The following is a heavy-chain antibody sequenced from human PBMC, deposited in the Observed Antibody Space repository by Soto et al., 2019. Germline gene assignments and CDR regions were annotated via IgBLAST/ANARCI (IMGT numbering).Heavy chain of an antibody. J-gene: IGHJ4*02. V-gene: IGHV4-59*01. CDR3: ARVWAAGPYFDY. D-gene: IGHD6-13*01. CDR1: GGSISSYY. CDR2: IYYSGST. Sequence: TLSLTCTVSGGSISSYYWSWIRQPPGKGLEWIGYIYYSGSTNYNPSLKSRVTISVDTSKNQFSLKLSSVTAADTAVYYCARVWAAGPYFDYWGQGTLVTVSS.